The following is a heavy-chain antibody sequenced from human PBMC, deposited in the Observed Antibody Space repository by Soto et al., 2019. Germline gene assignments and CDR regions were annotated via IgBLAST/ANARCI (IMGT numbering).Heavy chain of an antibody. CDR3: ARDVVTIFGVVIPGYYGMEV. Sequence: GASVKVSCKASGYTFTTYGISWVRHAPGQGLEWMGWISAYNGNTNYAQKLQCRVTMTTDTSTSTAYMELRSLRSDDTAVYYCARDVVTIFGVVIPGYYGMEVWGQGTTVNVS. CDR1: GYTFTTYG. V-gene: IGHV1-18*01. D-gene: IGHD3-3*01. J-gene: IGHJ6*02. CDR2: ISAYNGNT.